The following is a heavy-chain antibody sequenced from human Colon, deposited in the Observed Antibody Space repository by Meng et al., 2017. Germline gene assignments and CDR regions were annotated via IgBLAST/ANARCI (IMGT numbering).Heavy chain of an antibody. CDR2: INRDGSSA. J-gene: IGHJ4*02. CDR3: ARGPTGLYSSDY. Sequence: GGSLRPSCATSGFTFSDSWMHWVRQVPGKGLVWVSRINRDGSSANYADSVKGRFTISRDSAKNTVFLQMNSLRGEDTAVYYCARGPTGLYSSDYWGQGTLVTVSS. V-gene: IGHV3-74*01. D-gene: IGHD3-22*01. CDR1: GFTFSDSW.